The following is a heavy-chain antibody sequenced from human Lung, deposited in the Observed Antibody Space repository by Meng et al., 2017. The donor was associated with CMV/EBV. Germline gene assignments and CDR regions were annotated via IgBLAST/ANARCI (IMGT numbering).Heavy chain of an antibody. Sequence: SXAASGFTFSDYYMSWIRQAPGKGLEWVSYISSSGSTIYYADSVKGRFTISRDNAKNSLYLQMNSLRAEDTAVYYCAREKQLVPHYYYGMDVWGQGTXVTVSS. V-gene: IGHV3-11*04. CDR1: GFTFSDYY. CDR3: AREKQLVPHYYYGMDV. D-gene: IGHD6-13*01. J-gene: IGHJ6*02. CDR2: ISSSGSTI.